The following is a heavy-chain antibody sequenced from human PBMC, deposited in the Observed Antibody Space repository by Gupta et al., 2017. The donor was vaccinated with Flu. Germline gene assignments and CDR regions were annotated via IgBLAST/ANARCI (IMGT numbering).Heavy chain of an antibody. Sequence: EAQLVESGGGLVQPGESLRLSCTTSGFPVSSYDFHWVRQVPGQGLEWVSAISTIHGTYYAASVKGRFTISRDNAKNSLFLQMNDLRADDTAVYYCAREQQLGGWDALDVWGQGTVVTVSS. J-gene: IGHJ3*01. D-gene: IGHD1-1*01. CDR1: GFPVSSYD. CDR2: ISTIHGT. CDR3: AREQQLGGWDALDV. V-gene: IGHV3-13*04.